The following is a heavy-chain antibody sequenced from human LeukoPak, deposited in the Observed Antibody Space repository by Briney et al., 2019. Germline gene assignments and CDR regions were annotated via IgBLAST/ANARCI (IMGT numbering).Heavy chain of an antibody. CDR1: GLTVSNNA. Sequence: PGGSLRLSCAASGLTVSNNAMRWVRQAPGKGLEWVSVIYSGGATYYAASVKGRFTISRDNSKNTVYLQMNTLRAEDTAVYYCARDRDTTGYIFDYWGRGTLVTVSS. V-gene: IGHV3-53*01. D-gene: IGHD3-22*01. CDR3: ARDRDTTGYIFDY. CDR2: IYSGGAT. J-gene: IGHJ4*02.